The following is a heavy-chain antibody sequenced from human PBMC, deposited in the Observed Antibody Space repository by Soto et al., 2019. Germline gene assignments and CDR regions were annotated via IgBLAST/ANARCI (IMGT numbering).Heavy chain of an antibody. CDR1: GGGNLRDYR. D-gene: IGHD2-21*02. J-gene: IGHJ4*02. CDR3: ARGGDGYNFRAGY. CDR2: IIPKLGSA. V-gene: IGHV1-69*01. Sequence: QVQLVQSGAEVKEPGSSVKVSCKASGGGNLRDYRTTWVRRAPGQGLEWMGGIIPKLGSANYAQKFQGRVPSSAAESTHSVHMGVRGLISDDAAGDYCARGGDGYNFRAGYWGQGTPVTVSS.